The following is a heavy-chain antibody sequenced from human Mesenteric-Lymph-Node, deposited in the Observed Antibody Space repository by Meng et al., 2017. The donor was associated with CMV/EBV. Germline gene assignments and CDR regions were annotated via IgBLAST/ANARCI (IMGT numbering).Heavy chain of an antibody. Sequence: SETLSLTCAVYGGSFSGYYWSWIRQPPGKGLEWIGEINHSGSTNYNPSLKSRVTISVDTSKNQFSLKLSSVTAADTAVYFCAKAKDGYKEGFDYWGQGTLVTVSS. D-gene: IGHD5-24*01. CDR1: GGSFSGYY. CDR3: AKAKDGYKEGFDY. V-gene: IGHV4-34*01. J-gene: IGHJ4*02. CDR2: INHSGST.